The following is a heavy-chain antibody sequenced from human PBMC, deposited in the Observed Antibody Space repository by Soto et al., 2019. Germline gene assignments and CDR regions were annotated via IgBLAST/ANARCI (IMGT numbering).Heavy chain of an antibody. V-gene: IGHV3-15*01. D-gene: IGHD2-8*02. CDR3: TTDGGVSAYPLFWA. J-gene: IGHJ5*02. Sequence: EVHLVESGGGLVKPGGSLRLSCAASGFTFSKAWMGWVRQAPGKGLEWVGRLKSKSGGGTSDYAAPVKGRFSISRDESKNTLYLQMNSLKTEDTAMYHCTTDGGVSAYPLFWAWGQGTLVTVSS. CDR1: GFTFSKAW. CDR2: LKSKSGGGTS.